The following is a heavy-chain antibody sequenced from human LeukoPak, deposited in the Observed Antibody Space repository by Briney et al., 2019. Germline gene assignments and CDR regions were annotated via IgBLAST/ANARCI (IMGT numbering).Heavy chain of an antibody. CDR3: AREGPLHDFWSGYYSDY. Sequence: SVKVSCKASGGTFSSYAISWVRQAPGQGLECMGRIIPIFGTANYAQKFQGRVTITTDESTSTAYMELSSLRSEDTAVYYCAREGPLHDFWSGYYSDYWGQGTLVTVSS. J-gene: IGHJ4*02. D-gene: IGHD3-3*01. CDR1: GGTFSSYA. V-gene: IGHV1-69*05. CDR2: IIPIFGTA.